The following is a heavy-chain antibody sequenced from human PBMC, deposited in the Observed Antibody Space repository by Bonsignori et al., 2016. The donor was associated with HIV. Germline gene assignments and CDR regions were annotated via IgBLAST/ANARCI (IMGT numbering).Heavy chain of an antibody. D-gene: IGHD3-16*01. CDR3: ASPRGLRLGDSEY. CDR2: IYYRGSP. V-gene: IGHV4-39*07. CDR1: GGSVSSGDYY. Sequence: SETLSLTCTVSGGSVSSGDYYWGWIRQPPGKGLEWIASIYYRGSPYYNPSLRSRATISVDTSKSQFSLRLNSVTAADTAVYFCASPRGLRLGDSEYWGQGALVTVSS. J-gene: IGHJ4*02.